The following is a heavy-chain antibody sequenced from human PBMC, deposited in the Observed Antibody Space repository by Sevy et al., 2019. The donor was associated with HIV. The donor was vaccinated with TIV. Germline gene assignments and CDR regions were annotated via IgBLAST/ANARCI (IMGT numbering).Heavy chain of an antibody. CDR1: GFVFSSYT. D-gene: IGHD3-10*01. V-gene: IGHV3-21*01. CDR3: ARDMAYGSGSIVYDY. Sequence: GGSLRLSCVASGFVFSSYTMNWVRQSPGKGLEWVSSISSSSRYIFYADSVKGRFTISRDNARNSLYLQMNSLRAEDTAAYYCARDMAYGSGSIVYDYWGQGTLVTVSS. J-gene: IGHJ4*02. CDR2: ISSSSRYI.